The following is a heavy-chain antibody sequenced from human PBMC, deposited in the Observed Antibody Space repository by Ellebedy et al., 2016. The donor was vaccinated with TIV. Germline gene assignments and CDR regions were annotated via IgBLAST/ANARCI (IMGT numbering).Heavy chain of an antibody. CDR3: ARDLGLMGAPSDY. Sequence: PGGSLRLSCAASGFTFSSYEMNWVRQAPGKGLEWVSYISSSGSTIYYADSVKGRFTISRDNAKNSLYLQMNSLRAEDTAVYYCARDLGLMGAPSDYWGQGTLVTVSS. CDR2: ISSSGSTI. V-gene: IGHV3-48*03. J-gene: IGHJ4*02. D-gene: IGHD1-26*01. CDR1: GFTFSSYE.